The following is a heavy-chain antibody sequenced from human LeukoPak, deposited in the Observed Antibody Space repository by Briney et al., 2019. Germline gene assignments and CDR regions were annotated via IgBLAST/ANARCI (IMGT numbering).Heavy chain of an antibody. J-gene: IGHJ4*02. CDR1: GFTFRNYV. V-gene: IGHV3-30-3*01. D-gene: IGHD3-10*01. CDR3: AREGYYGSGSPPSLYFDY. CDR2: TSSDLNVK. Sequence: GGSLRLSCAASGFTFRNYVIHWVRQAPGKGLEWVAVTSSDLNVKLYADSVKGRFTISRDNSRSTLYLQMNSLRPEDTAIYYYAREGYYGSGSPPSLYFDYWGQGTLVTVSS.